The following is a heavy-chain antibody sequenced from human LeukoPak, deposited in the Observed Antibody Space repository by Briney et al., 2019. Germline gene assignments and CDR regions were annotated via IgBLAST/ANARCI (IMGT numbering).Heavy chain of an antibody. V-gene: IGHV1-2*02. J-gene: IGHJ5*02. CDR2: INPNSGGT. D-gene: IGHD2-21*02. CDR1: GYTFTGYY. Sequence: ASVKVSCKASGYTFTGYYMHWVRQAPGQGLEWRGWINPNSGGTNYAQKFQGRVTMTRDTSISTAYMELSRLRSDDTAVYYCASAYCGGDCSSYNWFDRWGQGTLVTVSS. CDR3: ASAYCGGDCSSYNWFDR.